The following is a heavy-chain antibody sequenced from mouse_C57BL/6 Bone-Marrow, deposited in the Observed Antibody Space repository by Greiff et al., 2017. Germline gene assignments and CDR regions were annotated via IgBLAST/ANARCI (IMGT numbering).Heavy chain of an antibody. CDR2: SRNKANDYTT. CDR1: GFTFSDFY. Sequence: EVQLVESGGGLVQSGRSLRLSCATSGFTFSDFYMEWVRQAPGKGLEWIAASRNKANDYTTEYSASVKGRFIVSRDTSQSILYLQMNALRAEDTAIYYCARDAPTVVDWYFDVWGTGTTVTVSS. D-gene: IGHD1-1*01. V-gene: IGHV7-1*01. CDR3: ARDAPTVVDWYFDV. J-gene: IGHJ1*03.